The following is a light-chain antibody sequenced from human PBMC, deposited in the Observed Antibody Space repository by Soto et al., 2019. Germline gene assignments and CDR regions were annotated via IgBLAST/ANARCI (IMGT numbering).Light chain of an antibody. J-gene: IGLJ3*02. CDR2: DVS. V-gene: IGLV2-11*01. Sequence: QSALTQPRSVSGSPGQSVTISCTGTSSEVGGYNYVSWYQQHPGKAPKLMIYDVSKRPSGVPDRFSGSKSGNTASLTISGLQAEDEADYYCCSYAGSSFWVFGGGTKLTVL. CDR1: SSEVGGYNY. CDR3: CSYAGSSFWV.